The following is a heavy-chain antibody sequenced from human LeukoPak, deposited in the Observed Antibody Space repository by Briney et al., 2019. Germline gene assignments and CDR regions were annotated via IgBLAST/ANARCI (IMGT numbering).Heavy chain of an antibody. CDR3: AREAVYYGSGSLDC. V-gene: IGHV4-4*07. CDR1: GGSISSYY. J-gene: IGHJ4*02. Sequence: PSETLSLTCTVSGGSISSYYWSWIRQPAGKGLEWIGRIYASGNINYNPSLKSRVTMSLDTSKNQFSLNLSSVTAADTALYYCAREAVYYGSGSLDCWGQGTLVTVSS. D-gene: IGHD3-10*01. CDR2: IYASGNI.